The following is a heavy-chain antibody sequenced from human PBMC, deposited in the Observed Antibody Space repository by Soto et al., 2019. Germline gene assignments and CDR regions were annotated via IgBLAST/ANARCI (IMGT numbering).Heavy chain of an antibody. CDR2: IDGSGTTK. D-gene: IGHD3-10*01. V-gene: IGHV3-48*03. CDR1: GFTFNDFE. Sequence: EVQLLESGGGLVQPGGSLRLSCGVSGFTFNDFEMNWVRQAPGKGLEWLAYIDGSGTTKKYADSVRGRFTISRDNPNNSLFLRMSSLSAADTAIYYCARGFGRVNYWGQGTLVSVSS. CDR3: ARGFGRVNY. J-gene: IGHJ4*02.